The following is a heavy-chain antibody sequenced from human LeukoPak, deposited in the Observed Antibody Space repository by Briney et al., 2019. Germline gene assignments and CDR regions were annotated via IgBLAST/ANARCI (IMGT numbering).Heavy chain of an antibody. D-gene: IGHD3-9*01. CDR2: IRSKAYGGTT. Sequence: GGSLRLSCTASGFTFGDYAMIWVRQAPGKGLEGVGFIRSKAYGGTTEYAASVKGRFIISRDDSKSIAYLQMNSLKTEDTAVYYCTREYYDILTGNYSVDYWGQGTLVTVSS. V-gene: IGHV3-49*04. J-gene: IGHJ4*02. CDR1: GFTFGDYA. CDR3: TREYYDILTGNYSVDY.